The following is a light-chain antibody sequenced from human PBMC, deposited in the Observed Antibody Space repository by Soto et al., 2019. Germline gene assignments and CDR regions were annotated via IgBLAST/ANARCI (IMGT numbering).Light chain of an antibody. CDR2: GAS. CDR1: KSVSSSY. CDR3: QQYGSSPPNT. V-gene: IGKV3-20*01. Sequence: EIVLTQSPGTLSLSPGERTTLSCRTSKSVSSSYLAWYQQKPGQAPRVLIYGASSRATGIPDRFSGSGSGTDFTLTISRLEPEDFAVYYCQQYGSSPPNTFGQGTKLEIK. J-gene: IGKJ2*01.